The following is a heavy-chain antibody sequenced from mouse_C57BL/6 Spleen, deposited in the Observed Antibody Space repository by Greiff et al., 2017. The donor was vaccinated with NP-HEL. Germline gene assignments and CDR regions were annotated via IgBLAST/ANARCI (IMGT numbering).Heavy chain of an antibody. Sequence: QVQLQQSGPELVKPGASVKISCKASGYAFSSSWMNWVKQRPGKGLEWIGRIYPGDGDTNYNGKFKGKATLTADKSSSTAYMQLSSLTSEDSAVYFCARCYSSHWYFGVWGTGTTVTGSS. V-gene: IGHV1-82*01. J-gene: IGHJ1*03. CDR2: IYPGDGDT. CDR1: GYAFSSSW. CDR3: ARCYSSHWYFGV. D-gene: IGHD2-5*01.